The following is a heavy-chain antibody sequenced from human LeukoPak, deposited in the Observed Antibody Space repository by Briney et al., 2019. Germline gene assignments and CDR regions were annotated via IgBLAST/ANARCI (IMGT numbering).Heavy chain of an antibody. Sequence: SETLSLTCTVSGGSISSSYYFWGWVRQPPGKGLEWIGSIYYSGSTYDNPSLKSRVTMSVDTSRNQFSLKLSSVTAADTAVYYCARSVVVPAALRYYYYYYGMDVWGQGTTVTVSS. J-gene: IGHJ6*02. CDR3: ARSVVVPAALRYYYYYYGMDV. CDR1: GGSISSSYYF. V-gene: IGHV4-39*01. D-gene: IGHD2-2*01. CDR2: IYYSGST.